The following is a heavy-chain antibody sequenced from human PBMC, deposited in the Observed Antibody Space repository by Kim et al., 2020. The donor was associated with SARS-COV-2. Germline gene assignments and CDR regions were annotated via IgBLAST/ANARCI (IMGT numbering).Heavy chain of an antibody. Sequence: TDGGTTDYAAPVKGRCTISRDDSKNTLYLQMNSLKTEDTAVYYCTTSGTYWGQGTLVTVSS. CDR2: TDGGTT. J-gene: IGHJ4*02. V-gene: IGHV3-15*01. CDR3: TTSGTY.